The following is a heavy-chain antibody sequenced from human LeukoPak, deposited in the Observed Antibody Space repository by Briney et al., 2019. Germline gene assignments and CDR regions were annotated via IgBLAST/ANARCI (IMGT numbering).Heavy chain of an antibody. J-gene: IGHJ4*02. CDR3: AKGQDYYDSSGYYSSFGY. V-gene: IGHV3-23*01. Sequence: GGSLRLSCAASGFTFSSYAMSWVRQAPGKGLEWVSAISGSGGSTYYAGSVKGRFTISRDNSKNTLYLQMNSLRAEDTAVYYCAKGQDYYDSSGYYSSFGYWGQGTLVTVSS. D-gene: IGHD3-22*01. CDR1: GFTFSSYA. CDR2: ISGSGGST.